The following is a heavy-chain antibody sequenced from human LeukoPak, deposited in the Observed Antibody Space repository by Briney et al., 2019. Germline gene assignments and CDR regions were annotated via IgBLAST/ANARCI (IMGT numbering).Heavy chain of an antibody. V-gene: IGHV4-39*01. D-gene: IGHD3-10*01. CDR1: GGSISSSSYY. CDR3: ARHVYTEGSVDY. Sequence: SETLSLTCTVSGGSISSSSYYWGWIRQPPGKGLEWIGSIYYSGSTYYNPSLKSRVTISVDTSKNQFSLKLSSVTAADTAVYYCARHVYTEGSVDYWGQGTLVTVSS. J-gene: IGHJ4*02. CDR2: IYYSGST.